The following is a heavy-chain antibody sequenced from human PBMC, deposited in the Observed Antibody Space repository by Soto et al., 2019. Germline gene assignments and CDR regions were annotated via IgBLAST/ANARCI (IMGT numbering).Heavy chain of an antibody. J-gene: IGHJ6*03. D-gene: IGHD5-12*01. CDR1: GFTFSDYY. V-gene: IGHV3-11*01. Sequence: QVQLVESGGGLVKPGGSLRLSCAASGFTFSDYYMSWIRQAPGKGLEWVSYISSSGSTIYYADSVKGRFTISRDNAKNSLYLQMNSLRAEDTAMYYCARCPPVATIFDYYYYMDVWGKGTTVTVSS. CDR3: ARCPPVATIFDYYYYMDV. CDR2: ISSSGSTI.